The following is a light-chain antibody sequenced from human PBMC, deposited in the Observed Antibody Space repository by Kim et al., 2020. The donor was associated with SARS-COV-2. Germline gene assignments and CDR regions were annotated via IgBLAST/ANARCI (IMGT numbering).Light chain of an antibody. V-gene: IGLV3-19*01. Sequence: LGQTVLITCQGDSLRNYYASWYQQRPGQAPRLLIYGKNSRPSGISDRFSGSISGNTASLTITATQAEDEADYFCSSRDSSGDNVMLFGGGTQLTVL. CDR1: SLRNYY. J-gene: IGLJ3*02. CDR3: SSRDSSGDNVML. CDR2: GKN.